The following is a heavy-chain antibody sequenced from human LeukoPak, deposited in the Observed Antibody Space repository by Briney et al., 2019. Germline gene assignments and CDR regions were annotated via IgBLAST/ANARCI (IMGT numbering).Heavy chain of an antibody. D-gene: IGHD5-18*01. V-gene: IGHV2-70*16. CDR3: ARIPDTPDAFDI. CDR1: GGSISSYYW. Sequence: TLSLTCTVSGGSISSYYWSWIRQPPGKALEWLARIDWDDDKFYSTSLKTRLTISKDTSKNQVVLTMTNMDPVDTATYYCARIPDTPDAFDIWGQGTMVTVSS. CDR2: IDWDDDK. J-gene: IGHJ3*02.